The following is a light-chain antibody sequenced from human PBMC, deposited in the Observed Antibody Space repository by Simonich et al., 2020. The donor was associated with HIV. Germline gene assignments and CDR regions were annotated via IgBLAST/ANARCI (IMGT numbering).Light chain of an antibody. CDR1: QTFLYSSNNKNY. V-gene: IGKV4-1*01. Sequence: DIVMTQSPDSLAVSLGERATINCKSRQTFLYSSNNKNYLAWYQQKPGQPPKHLIYWASTRTSGVPDRFSGSGSGTDFTLTISSLQAEDVAVYYCQQYYSTPWTFGQGTKVEIK. CDR2: WAS. CDR3: QQYYSTPWT. J-gene: IGKJ1*01.